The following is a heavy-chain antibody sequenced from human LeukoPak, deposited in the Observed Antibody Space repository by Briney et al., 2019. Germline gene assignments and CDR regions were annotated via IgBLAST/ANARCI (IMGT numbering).Heavy chain of an antibody. D-gene: IGHD3-22*01. Sequence: GGSLRLSCAASGFTFSSYSMNWVRQAPGKGLEWVSYISSSSSTIYYADSVKGRFTISRDNAKNSLYLQMNSLRAEDTAVYYCARDQTYYYDSSGYPGGGVWGQGTTVTVSS. CDR3: ARDQTYYYDSSGYPGGGV. CDR2: ISSSSSTI. J-gene: IGHJ6*02. V-gene: IGHV3-48*01. CDR1: GFTFSSYS.